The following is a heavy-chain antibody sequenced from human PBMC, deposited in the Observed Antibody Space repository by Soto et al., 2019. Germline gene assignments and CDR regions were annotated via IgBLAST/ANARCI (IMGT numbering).Heavy chain of an antibody. CDR1: GGSISSYY. Sequence: PSETLSLTCTVSGGSISSYYWSWIRQPPGKGLEWIGYIYYSGSTNYNPSLKSRVTISVDTSKNQFSLKLSSVTAADTAVYYCTREVRHSSGWSHFDYWGQGTLVTVSS. D-gene: IGHD6-19*01. J-gene: IGHJ4*02. V-gene: IGHV4-59*01. CDR2: IYYSGST. CDR3: TREVRHSSGWSHFDY.